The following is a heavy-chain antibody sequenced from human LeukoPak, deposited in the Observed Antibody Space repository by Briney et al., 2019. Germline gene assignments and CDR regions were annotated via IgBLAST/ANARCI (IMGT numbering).Heavy chain of an antibody. CDR3: AKDRNIGLATYYFVS. CDR2: IASDGRDK. Sequence: GRSLRLSCTGSGFSFSNYGKHWVRQAPGEGPEWLAVIASDGRDKHQAESVKGRFIISRDNFKNTLYLQMNSLRAEDTAVYFCAKDRNIGLATYYFVSWGQGALVTVSS. J-gene: IGHJ4*02. CDR1: GFSFSNYG. D-gene: IGHD1-26*01. V-gene: IGHV3-30*18.